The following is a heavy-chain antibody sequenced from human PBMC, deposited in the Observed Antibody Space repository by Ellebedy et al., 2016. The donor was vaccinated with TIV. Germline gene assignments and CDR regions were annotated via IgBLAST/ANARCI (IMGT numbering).Heavy chain of an antibody. D-gene: IGHD4-11*01. V-gene: IGHV4-59*02. CDR3: ARALDYTADFDY. CDR1: GASVSSGY. Sequence: SETLSLXCTVSGASVSSGYWSWIRQPPGKGLQWIGYIYDSGSTNHNPSLKSRVTISVDTSKNHFSLMMRSMTAADTAVYYCARALDYTADFDYWGQGTLVTVSS. CDR2: IYDSGST. J-gene: IGHJ4*02.